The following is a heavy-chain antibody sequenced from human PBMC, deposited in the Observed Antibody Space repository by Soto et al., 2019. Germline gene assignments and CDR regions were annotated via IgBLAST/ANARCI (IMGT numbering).Heavy chain of an antibody. J-gene: IGHJ6*02. Sequence: SETLSLTCSVSGDSINNKNWWTWLRQPPGKRLEWIGDIYHTGRSSYNPSLTSRVTMSVDKSKNQFSLKLSSVTAADTAVYYWASHSSGWWGSYYYYYYGMDVWGQGTTVTVS. D-gene: IGHD6-19*01. CDR2: IYHTGRS. CDR3: ASHSSGWWGSYYYYYYGMDV. CDR1: GDSINNKNW. V-gene: IGHV4-4*02.